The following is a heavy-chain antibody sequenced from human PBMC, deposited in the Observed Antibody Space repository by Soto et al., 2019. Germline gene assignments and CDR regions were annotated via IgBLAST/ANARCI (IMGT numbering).Heavy chain of an antibody. J-gene: IGHJ6*03. CDR2: ISSNGVGK. CDR3: ARRARPYFYYMDV. CDR1: GFTLSGYA. V-gene: IGHV3-64*01. Sequence: EVQLAESGGGLAQPGGSLRLSCAASGFTLSGYAMDWVRQAPGKGLEYVSGISSNGVGKYYANSVQGRFTISRDNSKNTVYLQMGSLRPEDMAVYYCARRARPYFYYMDVWGKGTTVTVSS. D-gene: IGHD6-6*01.